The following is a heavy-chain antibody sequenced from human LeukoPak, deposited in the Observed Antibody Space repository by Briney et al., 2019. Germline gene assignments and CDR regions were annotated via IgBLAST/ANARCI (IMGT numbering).Heavy chain of an antibody. CDR3: ARDRYDPNWFDP. D-gene: IGHD3-16*01. Sequence: ASMKVSCKASGYTFTSYGISWVRQAPGQGLEWMGWISAYNGNTNYAQKLQGRVTMTTDTSTSTAYMELRSLRSDDTAVYYCARDRYDPNWFDPWGQGTLVTVSS. J-gene: IGHJ5*02. CDR1: GYTFTSYG. V-gene: IGHV1-18*01. CDR2: ISAYNGNT.